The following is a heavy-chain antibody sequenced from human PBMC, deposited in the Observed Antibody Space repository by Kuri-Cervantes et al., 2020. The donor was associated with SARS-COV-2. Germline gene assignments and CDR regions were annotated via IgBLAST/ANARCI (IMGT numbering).Heavy chain of an antibody. CDR1: GGSISSYY. CDR2: IYYSGST. D-gene: IGHD2-21*01. CDR3: ARGFCGGDCYSYYYYYYMDV. J-gene: IGHJ6*03. Sequence: ESLKIFCTVSGGSISSYYWSWIRQPPGKGLEWIGYIYYSGSTNYNPSLKSRVTISVDTSKNQFSLKLSSVTAADTAVYYCARGFCGGDCYSYYYYYYMDVWGKGTTVTVSS. V-gene: IGHV4-59*01.